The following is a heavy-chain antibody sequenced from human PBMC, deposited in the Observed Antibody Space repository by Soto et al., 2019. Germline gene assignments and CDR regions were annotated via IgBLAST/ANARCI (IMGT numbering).Heavy chain of an antibody. V-gene: IGHV3-49*03. D-gene: IGHD6-19*01. J-gene: IGHJ6*02. CDR1: GFTFGDYA. CDR2: IRSKAYGGTT. CDR3: TRGYSSGWYSDYYYAMDV. Sequence: GGSLRLSCTASGFTFGDYAMSWFRQAPGKGLEWVGFIRSKAYGGTTEYAASVKGRFTISRDDSKSIAYLQMNSLKTEDTAVYYCTRGYSSGWYSDYYYAMDVWGQGTTVTVSS.